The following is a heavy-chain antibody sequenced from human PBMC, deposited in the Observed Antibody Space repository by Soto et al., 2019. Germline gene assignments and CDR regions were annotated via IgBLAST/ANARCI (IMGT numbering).Heavy chain of an antibody. V-gene: IGHV3-30-3*01. CDR2: MSFDGNSK. J-gene: IGHJ4*02. CDR3: TRGRSMIANDDFEY. Sequence: LRLSCAASGFAVSSYSMHWVRQAPGKGLERVAAMSFDGNSKYFADSVKGRFKISRDTSKNTWSLEMESLGVEDSALYHCTRGRSMIANDDFEYWGQGTQVTVSS. CDR1: GFAVSSYS. D-gene: IGHD2-21*01.